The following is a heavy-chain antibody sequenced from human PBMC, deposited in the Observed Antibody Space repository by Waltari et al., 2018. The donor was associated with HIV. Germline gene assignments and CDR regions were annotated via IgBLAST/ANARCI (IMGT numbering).Heavy chain of an antibody. Sequence: EVQLVESGGGLIPAVLQSSGLYSLSSVVTVSDSYVGWVRQAPGKGLEWVSVIFSGGNTYYADSVRGRFTISRDNSKNTLYLQMSSLRAEDTAVYFCAREVYCRSSSCYWRYGMDVWGQGTTVTVSS. CDR2: IFSGGNT. V-gene: IGHV3-53*01. CDR3: AREVYCRSSSCYWRYGMDV. J-gene: IGHJ6*02. D-gene: IGHD2-2*01. CDR1: VVTVSDSY.